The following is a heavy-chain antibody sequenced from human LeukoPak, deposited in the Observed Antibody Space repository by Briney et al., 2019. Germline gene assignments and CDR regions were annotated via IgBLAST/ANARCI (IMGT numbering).Heavy chain of an antibody. D-gene: IGHD3-10*01. J-gene: IGHJ4*02. CDR3: ARAHGSPSVRLFDS. CDR2: IYYSGST. V-gene: IGHV4-39*07. CDR1: GGSISSSSYY. Sequence: SETLSLTCTVSGGSISSSSYYWGWIRQPPGKGLEWIGSIYYSGSTYYSPPLRNRVTLSVDTSKNQFSLKLSSVTAADTAVYYCARAHGSPSVRLFDSWGQGTLVTVSS.